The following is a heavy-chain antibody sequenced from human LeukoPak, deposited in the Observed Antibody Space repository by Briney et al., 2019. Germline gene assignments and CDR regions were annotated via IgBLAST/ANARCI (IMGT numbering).Heavy chain of an antibody. CDR2: ISGSGGST. Sequence: GGSLRLSCAASGFTFSSYAMSWVRQAPGKGLEWVSAISGSGGSTYYADSVKGRSTISRDNSKNTLYLQMNSLRAEDTAVYYCAKDDGDSSGYFPSWGQGTLVTVSS. CDR1: GFTFSSYA. V-gene: IGHV3-23*01. CDR3: AKDDGDSSGYFPS. D-gene: IGHD3-22*01. J-gene: IGHJ5*02.